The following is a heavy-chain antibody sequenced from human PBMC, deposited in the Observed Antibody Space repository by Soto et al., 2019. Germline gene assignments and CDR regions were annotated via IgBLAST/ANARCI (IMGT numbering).Heavy chain of an antibody. V-gene: IGHV3-21*01. CDR3: ARVDYGDYSSPRWSLLVY. Sequence: GGSVRLSCAASGFTFSSYSMNWVRQAPGKGLEWVSSISSSSSYIYYADSVKGRFTISRDNAKNSLYLQMNSLRAEDTAVYYCARVDYGDYSSPRWSLLVYWGQGTLVTVSS. J-gene: IGHJ4*02. CDR1: GFTFSSYS. CDR2: ISSSSSYI. D-gene: IGHD4-17*01.